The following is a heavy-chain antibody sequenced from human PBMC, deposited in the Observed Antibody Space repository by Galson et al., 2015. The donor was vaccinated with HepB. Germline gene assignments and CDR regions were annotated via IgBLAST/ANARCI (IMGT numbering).Heavy chain of an antibody. CDR3: AQGRSSAYYFDY. V-gene: IGHV2-5*01. J-gene: IGHJ4*02. CDR2: IYWNDDK. CDR1: GFSLSTSGVG. Sequence: PALVKPTQTLTLACTFSGFSLSTSGVGVGWIRQPPGKALEWLALIYWNDDKRYSPSLKSRLTITKDTSKNQVVLTLTNMDSVDTATYFCAQGRSSAYYFDYWGQGTLVTVSS. D-gene: IGHD3-10*01.